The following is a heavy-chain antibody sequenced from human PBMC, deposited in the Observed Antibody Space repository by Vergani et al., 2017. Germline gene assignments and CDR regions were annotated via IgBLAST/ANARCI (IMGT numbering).Heavy chain of an antibody. Sequence: EVQLLESGGDLVQPGGSLRLSCTASGFIFSTYAMSWVRQAPGKGLEWVSGISASGAPTYYADSVKGRVTISRDNSNNSLYLQMNSLSVEDTAVYYCAGAYGRYDWFDYWGQRTRVTVS. CDR3: AGAYGRYDWFDY. V-gene: IGHV3-23*01. CDR1: GFIFSTYA. D-gene: IGHD1-20*01. CDR2: ISASGAPT. J-gene: IGHJ4*01.